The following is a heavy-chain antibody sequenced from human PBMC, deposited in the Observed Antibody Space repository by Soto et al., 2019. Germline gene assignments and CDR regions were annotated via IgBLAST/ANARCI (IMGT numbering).Heavy chain of an antibody. CDR3: AHRRSGGYFDY. J-gene: IGHJ4*02. Sequence: QITLKESGPTLVKPTQTLTLTCTFSGFSLSTSGVGVGWIRQPPGKALEWLALIYWDDDKRYSPPLKSRLTLTKDTSKNQVVLTMTNMDPVDTATYYCAHRRSGGYFDYWGQGTLVTVSS. CDR2: IYWDDDK. D-gene: IGHD6-19*01. V-gene: IGHV2-5*02. CDR1: GFSLSTSGVG.